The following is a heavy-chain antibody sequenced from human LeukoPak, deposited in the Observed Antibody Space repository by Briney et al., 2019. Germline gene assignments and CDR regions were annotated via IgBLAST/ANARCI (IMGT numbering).Heavy chain of an antibody. D-gene: IGHD3-16*01. CDR3: SRYRGDSDAFDM. CDR1: GFTLSESA. J-gene: IGHJ3*02. CDR2: IRSKANNYAT. V-gene: IGHV3-73*01. Sequence: GGSLRLSCAASGFTLSESAIHWVRQASGKGLEWVGGIRSKANNYATAYAASVKGRFTVSRDESKKTTYLQMNSLRTEDSAVYYCSRYRGDSDAFDMWGQGTMVTVSS.